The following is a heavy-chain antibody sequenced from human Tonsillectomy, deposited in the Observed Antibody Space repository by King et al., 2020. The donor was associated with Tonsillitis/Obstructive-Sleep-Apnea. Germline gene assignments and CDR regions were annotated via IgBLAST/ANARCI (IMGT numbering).Heavy chain of an antibody. CDR2: IYYSGST. V-gene: IGHV4-39*01. CDR1: GGSISSSNYF. CDR3: ATNPATRSYTSGWYYWYFDL. J-gene: IGHJ2*01. Sequence: QLQESGPGLVKPSETLSLTCSVSGGSISSSNYFWGWIRQPPEKGLEWIWSIYYSGSTHYNPSFKSRVTISVDTSKNQFSLKLSSVTAADTAVYYCATNPATRSYTSGWYYWYFDLWGRGTLVTDSS. D-gene: IGHD6-19*01.